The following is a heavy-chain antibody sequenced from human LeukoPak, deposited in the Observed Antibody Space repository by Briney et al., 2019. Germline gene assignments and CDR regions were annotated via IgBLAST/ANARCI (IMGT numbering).Heavy chain of an antibody. J-gene: IGHJ4*02. D-gene: IGHD3-22*01. V-gene: IGHV1-69*05. CDR1: GGTFSSYA. CDR3: ARAHRDYYDSSGYSDFDY. Sequence: SSVKVSCKASGGTFSSYAISWVRQAPGQGLEWMGRIIPIFGTANYAQKFQGRVTITTDESTSTAYMELSSLRSEDTAVYYCARAHRDYYDSSGYSDFDYWGQGTLVTVSS. CDR2: IIPIFGTA.